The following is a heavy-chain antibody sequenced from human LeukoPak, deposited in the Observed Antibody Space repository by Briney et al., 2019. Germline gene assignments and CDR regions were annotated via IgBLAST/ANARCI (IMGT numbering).Heavy chain of an antibody. J-gene: IGHJ4*02. D-gene: IGHD1-26*01. Sequence: PSETLSLTCTVSGGSISSSSYYWGWMRQPPGKGLEWIGSIYYIGTTYYNVSLESRATISVDTSKNHFSLRLSSLSAADTAVYYCARQEPRGLGGRGFFDYWGRGTLVTVSS. CDR3: ARQEPRGLGGRGFFDY. CDR1: GGSISSSSYY. CDR2: IYYIGTT. V-gene: IGHV4-39*01.